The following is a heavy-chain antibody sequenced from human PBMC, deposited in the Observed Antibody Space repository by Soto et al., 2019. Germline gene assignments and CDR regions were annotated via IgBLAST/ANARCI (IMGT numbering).Heavy chain of an antibody. CDR2: IYWDNDK. V-gene: IGHV2-5*02. Sequence: QITLKESGPTLVKPTQTLTLTCTFSGFSLTSSGVGVGWIRQPPGKALEWLALIYWDNDKRYSSSLKNRLTITKDTSKNQVVLTMTNMDSVDTATYYCAHGRGGFHPTGSWGYWGQGTLVTVSS. J-gene: IGHJ4*02. D-gene: IGHD3-16*01. CDR1: GFSLTSSGVG. CDR3: AHGRGGFHPTGSWGY.